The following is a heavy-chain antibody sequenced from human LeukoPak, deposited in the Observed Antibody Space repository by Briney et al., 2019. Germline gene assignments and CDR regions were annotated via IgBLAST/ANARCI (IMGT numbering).Heavy chain of an antibody. J-gene: IGHJ4*02. CDR3: ARDLIVGATTSWYYFDY. CDR1: GFTFSSYS. Sequence: GGSLRLSCAASGFTFSSYSMNWVRQAPGKGLEWVSSISSSSSYIYYADSVKGRFTISRDNAKNSLYLQMNSLRAEDTAVYYCARDLIVGATTSWYYFDYWGQGTLVTVSS. D-gene: IGHD1-26*01. V-gene: IGHV3-21*01. CDR2: ISSSSSYI.